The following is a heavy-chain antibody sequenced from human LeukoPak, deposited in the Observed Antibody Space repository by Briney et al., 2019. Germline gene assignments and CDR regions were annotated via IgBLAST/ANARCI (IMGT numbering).Heavy chain of an antibody. CDR2: IYYSGST. D-gene: IGHD3-3*01. CDR1: GGSISSHY. J-gene: IGHJ4*02. Sequence: PSETLSLTCTVSGGSISSHYWSWIRQPPGKGLEWIGYIYYSGSTNYNPSLKSRVTISVDTSKNQFSLKLSSVTAADTAVYYCARYYDFWSGFDYWDQGTLVTVSS. V-gene: IGHV4-59*11. CDR3: ARYYDFWSGFDY.